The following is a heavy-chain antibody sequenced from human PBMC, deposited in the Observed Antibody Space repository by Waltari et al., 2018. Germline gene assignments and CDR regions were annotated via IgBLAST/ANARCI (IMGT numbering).Heavy chain of an antibody. D-gene: IGHD3-16*01. CDR2: INPNSGGT. V-gene: IGHV1-2*02. CDR1: GYTFSDHY. J-gene: IGHJ6*03. Sequence: QVQLVQSGAEVKKPGASVKVSCKASGYTFSDHYIHWVRQAPGQGFEWMGWINPNSGGTLYAQTFRGRVTMTRDTSVSTAYMELSSLRFDDTAVYYCARDLIRGYYYYYMDVWGKGTTVTVSS. CDR3: ARDLIRGYYYYYMDV.